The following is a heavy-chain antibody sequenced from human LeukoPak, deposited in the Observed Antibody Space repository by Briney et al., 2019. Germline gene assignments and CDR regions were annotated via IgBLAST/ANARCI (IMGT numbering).Heavy chain of an antibody. Sequence: SETLSLTCTVSGYSISSGYYWGWIRQPPGKGLEWIGSIYHSGSTYYNPSLKSRVTISVDTSKNQFSLKLSSVTAADTAVYYCARVLFYGSGSSSFDYWGQGTLVTVSS. D-gene: IGHD3-10*01. CDR2: IYHSGST. CDR3: ARVLFYGSGSSSFDY. V-gene: IGHV4-38-2*02. J-gene: IGHJ4*02. CDR1: GYSISSGYY.